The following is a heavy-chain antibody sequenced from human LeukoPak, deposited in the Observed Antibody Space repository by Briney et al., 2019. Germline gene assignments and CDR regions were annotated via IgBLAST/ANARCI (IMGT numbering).Heavy chain of an antibody. J-gene: IGHJ5*02. V-gene: IGHV4-39*07. CDR3: ARGLTVTDGDWFDP. D-gene: IGHD4-17*01. Sequence: SETLSLTCTVSGGSISSSSYYWGWIRQPPGKGLEWIGEINHSGSTNYNPSLKSRVTISVDTSKNQFSLKLSSVTAADTAVYYCARGLTVTDGDWFDPWGQGTLVTVSS. CDR2: INHSGST. CDR1: GGSISSSSYY.